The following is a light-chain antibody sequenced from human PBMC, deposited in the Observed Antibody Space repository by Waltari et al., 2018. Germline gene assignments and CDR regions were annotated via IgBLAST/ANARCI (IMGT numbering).Light chain of an antibody. V-gene: IGLV3-19*01. J-gene: IGLJ3*02. CDR1: SLRTYY. CDR2: AKD. Sequence: SCELTQDPAVSVALGQTVRITCHGDSLRTYYASWFQQKPGQAPVLVIYAKDSRPSGIPDRFSGSNSGDTASLTITGAQAEDEADYYCISRDFTGNPPLFGGGTRLTVL. CDR3: ISRDFTGNPPL.